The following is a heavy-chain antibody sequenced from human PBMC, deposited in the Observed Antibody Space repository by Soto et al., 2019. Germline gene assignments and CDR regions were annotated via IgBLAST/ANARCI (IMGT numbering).Heavy chain of an antibody. V-gene: IGHV4-59*08. J-gene: IGHJ5*02. Sequence: SETLSLTCTVSGGSLSSYYWSWIRQPPGRGLEWIGFIYYAGSTKYNPSLNSRVTISVDTSKNQFSLTVTSVTAADSAVYYCARLGAYYQSLDPWGPGTLVTVSS. CDR1: GGSLSSYY. D-gene: IGHD2-21*01. CDR3: ARLGAYYQSLDP. CDR2: IYYAGST.